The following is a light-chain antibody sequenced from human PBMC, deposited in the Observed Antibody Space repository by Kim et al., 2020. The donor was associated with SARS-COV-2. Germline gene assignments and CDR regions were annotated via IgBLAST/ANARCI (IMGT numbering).Light chain of an antibody. Sequence: QSVTISCTGTSSDVGGYNYVSWYQHHPGKAPKLMIYDVSNRPSGVSNRFSGSKSGNTASLTISGLQAEDEADYYCSSYTSSSTSVVFGGGTQLTVL. V-gene: IGLV2-14*03. CDR2: DVS. CDR3: SSYTSSSTSVV. CDR1: SSDVGGYNY. J-gene: IGLJ2*01.